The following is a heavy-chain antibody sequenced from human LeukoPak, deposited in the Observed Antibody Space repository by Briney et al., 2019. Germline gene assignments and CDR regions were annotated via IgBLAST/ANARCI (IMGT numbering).Heavy chain of an antibody. J-gene: IGHJ4*02. CDR2: ISYDGSNK. V-gene: IGHV3-30*18. CDR3: AKDRGSGWYGIDY. Sequence: AGESLRLSCAASGFTFSSHGMHWVRQAPGKGLEWVAVISYDGSNKYYADSVKGRFTISRDNSKNTLYLQMNSLRAEDTAVYYCAKDRGSGWYGIDYWGQGTLVTVSS. D-gene: IGHD6-19*01. CDR1: GFTFSSHG.